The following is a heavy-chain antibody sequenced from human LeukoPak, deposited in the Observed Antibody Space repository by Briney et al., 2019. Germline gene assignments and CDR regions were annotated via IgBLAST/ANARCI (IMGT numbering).Heavy chain of an antibody. J-gene: IGHJ5*02. CDR2: IFYSGGT. D-gene: IGHD6-13*01. CDR1: VDSISGYY. Sequence: SETLSLTCGVSVDSISGYYWSWIRQPPGKGLQWIGYIFYSGGTNYNLSLKSRVTISVDTSKNQFSLKLSSVTAADTAVYYCARMSSSWYWLDPWGQGTLVTVSS. CDR3: ARMSSSWYWLDP. V-gene: IGHV4-59*01.